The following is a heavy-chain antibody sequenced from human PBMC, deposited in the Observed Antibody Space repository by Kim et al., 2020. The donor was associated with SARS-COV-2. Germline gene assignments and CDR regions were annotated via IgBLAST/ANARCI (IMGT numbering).Heavy chain of an antibody. CDR2: ISYDGSNK. V-gene: IGHV3-30-3*01. D-gene: IGHD6-19*01. J-gene: IGHJ4*02. CDR1: GFTFSSYA. Sequence: GGSLRLSCAASGFTFSSYAMHWVRQAPGKGLEWVAVISYDGSNKYYADSVKGRFTISRDNSKNTLYLQMNSLRAEDTAVYYCARDYSGWYGGWGYWGQGTLVTVSS. CDR3: ARDYSGWYGGWGY.